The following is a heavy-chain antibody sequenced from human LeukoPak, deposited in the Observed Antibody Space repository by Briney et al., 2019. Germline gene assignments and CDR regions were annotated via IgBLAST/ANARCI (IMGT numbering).Heavy chain of an antibody. J-gene: IGHJ6*02. Sequence: ASVKVSCKASGYTFTSYAMHWVRQAPGQRLEWMGWINAGNGNTKYSQKFQGRVTITRDTSASTAYMELSSLRSEDTAVYYCARDGERPYAYYYYGMDVWGQGTTVTVSS. V-gene: IGHV1-3*01. CDR3: ARDGERPYAYYYYGMDV. CDR2: INAGNGNT. CDR1: GYTFTSYA. D-gene: IGHD2-21*01.